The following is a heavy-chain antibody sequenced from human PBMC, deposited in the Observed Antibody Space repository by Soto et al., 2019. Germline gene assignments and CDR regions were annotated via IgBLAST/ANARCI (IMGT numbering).Heavy chain of an antibody. Sequence: GWSLRLSCAASGFTFSSYGMHWVRQAPGKGLEWVAVISYDGSNKYYADSVKGRFTISRDNSRNTLYLQMNSLRAEDTAVYYCAKVSRYCSGNSCYSGAFDIWGQGTMVTVSS. V-gene: IGHV3-30*18. D-gene: IGHD2-15*01. CDR3: AKVSRYCSGNSCYSGAFDI. CDR2: ISYDGSNK. CDR1: GFTFSSYG. J-gene: IGHJ3*02.